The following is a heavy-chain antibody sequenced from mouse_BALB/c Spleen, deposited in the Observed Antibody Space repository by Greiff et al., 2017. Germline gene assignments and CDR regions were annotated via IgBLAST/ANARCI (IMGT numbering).Heavy chain of an antibody. CDR2: IYPGDGDT. D-gene: IGHD1-1*01. CDR1: GYAFSSYW. Sequence: QVHVKQSGAELVRPGSSVKISCKASGYAFSSYWMNWVKQRPGQGLEWIGQIYPGDGDTNYNGKFKGKATLTADKSSSTAYMQLSSLTSEDSAVYFCARSTTAWFAYWGQGTMVTVSA. J-gene: IGHJ3*01. V-gene: IGHV1-80*01. CDR3: ARSTTAWFAY.